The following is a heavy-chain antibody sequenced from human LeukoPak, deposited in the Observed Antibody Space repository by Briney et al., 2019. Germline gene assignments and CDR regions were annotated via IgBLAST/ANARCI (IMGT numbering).Heavy chain of an antibody. CDR2: ISSGGST. CDR3: AKDGAADYDFWSGYQYYFDY. Sequence: GGSLRLSCAASGFTVSSNYMSWVRQAPGKGLEWVSVISSGGSTYYADSVKGRFTISRDNSKNTLYLQMNSLRAEDTAVYYCAKDGAADYDFWSGYQYYFDYWGQGALVTVSS. J-gene: IGHJ4*02. V-gene: IGHV3-53*05. D-gene: IGHD3-3*01. CDR1: GFTVSSNY.